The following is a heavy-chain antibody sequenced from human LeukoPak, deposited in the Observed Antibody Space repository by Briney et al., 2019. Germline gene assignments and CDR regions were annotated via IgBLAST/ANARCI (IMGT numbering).Heavy chain of an antibody. Sequence: ASVKVSCKASGYTFTGYYMRWVRQAPGQGLEWMGWINPNSGGTNYAQKFQGRVTMTRDTSISTAYMELSRLRSDDTAVYYCARDKGGGDCYVGYWGQGTLVTVSS. J-gene: IGHJ4*02. CDR2: INPNSGGT. V-gene: IGHV1-2*02. D-gene: IGHD2-21*02. CDR1: GYTFTGYY. CDR3: ARDKGGGDCYVGY.